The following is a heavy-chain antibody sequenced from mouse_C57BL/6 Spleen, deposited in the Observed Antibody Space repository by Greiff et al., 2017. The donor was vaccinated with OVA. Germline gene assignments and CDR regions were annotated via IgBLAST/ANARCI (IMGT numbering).Heavy chain of an antibody. CDR2: IYPGDGDT. J-gene: IGHJ2*01. CDR1: GYAFSSSW. CDR3: ARGDWESFDY. Sequence: QVQLQQSGPELVKPGASVKISCKASGYAFSSSWMNWVKQRPGKGLEWIGRIYPGDGDTNYNGKFKGKATLTADKSSSTAYMQLSSLTSEDSAVYFCARGDWESFDYWGQGTTLTVSS. D-gene: IGHD4-1*01. V-gene: IGHV1-82*01.